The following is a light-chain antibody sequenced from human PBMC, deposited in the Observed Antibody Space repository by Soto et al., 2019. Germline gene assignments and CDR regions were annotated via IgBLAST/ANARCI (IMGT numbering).Light chain of an antibody. CDR1: QTISGSS. V-gene: IGKV3-20*01. J-gene: IGKJ4*01. CDR3: HFFGGSPLLT. Sequence: EMVLTQSPGTLSLSPGERATLSCSASQTISGSSLAWYQQKPGQPPRLLIFATFNRAAGIPDKFSGSGSGTDFPLPLSRLEPEDFAGCYCHFFGGSPLLTFAGGTQVEIK. CDR2: ATF.